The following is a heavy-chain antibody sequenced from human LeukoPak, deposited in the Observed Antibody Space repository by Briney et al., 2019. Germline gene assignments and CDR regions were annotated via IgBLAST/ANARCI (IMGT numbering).Heavy chain of an antibody. V-gene: IGHV4-34*01. CDR1: GGSFSGYY. D-gene: IGHD2-15*01. Sequence: SETLSLTCAVYGGSFSGYYWSWIRQPPGKGPEWIGEINHSGSTNYNPSLKSRVTISVDTSKNQFSLKLSSVTAADTAVYYCARGGYCSGGSCFTDAFDIWGQGTMVTVSS. CDR2: INHSGST. CDR3: ARGGYCSGGSCFTDAFDI. J-gene: IGHJ3*02.